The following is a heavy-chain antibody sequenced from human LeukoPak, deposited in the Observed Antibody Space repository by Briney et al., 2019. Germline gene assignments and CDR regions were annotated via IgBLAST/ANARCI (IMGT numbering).Heavy chain of an antibody. J-gene: IGHJ1*01. D-gene: IGHD1-26*01. CDR3: AAPPPSGPYYGYFHH. CDR2: IYYSGST. CDR1: GGAISSSSYY. Sequence: PSETLSLTCTVSGGAISSSSYYWGWIRQPPGKGLEWIGSIYYSGSTYYNPSLKSRVTISVDTSKNQFSLKLSSVTAADTAVYYCAAPPPSGPYYGYFHHWGQGTLVTVSS. V-gene: IGHV4-39*01.